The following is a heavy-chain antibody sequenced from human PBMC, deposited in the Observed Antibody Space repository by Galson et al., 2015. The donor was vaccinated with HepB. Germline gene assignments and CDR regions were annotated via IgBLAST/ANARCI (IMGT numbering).Heavy chain of an antibody. J-gene: IGHJ5*02. CDR1: GYTFTSYA. CDR2: INAGNGNT. D-gene: IGHD2-15*01. V-gene: IGHV1-3*01. Sequence: SVKVSCKASGYTFTSYAMNWVRQAPGQRLEWMGWINAGNGNTKYSQKFQGRVTITRDTSASTAYMELSSLRSEDTAVYYCARAQVVAADNWFDPWGQGSLVTVSS. CDR3: ARAQVVAADNWFDP.